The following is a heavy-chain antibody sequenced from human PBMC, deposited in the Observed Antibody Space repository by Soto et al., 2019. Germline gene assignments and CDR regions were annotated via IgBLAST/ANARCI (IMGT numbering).Heavy chain of an antibody. V-gene: IGHV3-23*01. J-gene: IGHJ4*02. D-gene: IGHD3-10*01. CDR3: ARASGESYPGSRVFDS. CDR1: GFTFSSHA. Sequence: EVQLLESGGDLVQPGGSLRLSCAASGFTFSSHAMSWVRQAPGKGLEWVSVITNTGGDTVYADSVKGRFTMSRDNSKNILYLQMTNLRAEDTAIYYCARASGESYPGSRVFDSWGQGTRVTVSS. CDR2: ITNTGGDT.